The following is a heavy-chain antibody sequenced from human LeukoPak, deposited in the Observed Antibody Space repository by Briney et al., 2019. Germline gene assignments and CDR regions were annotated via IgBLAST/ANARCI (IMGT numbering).Heavy chain of an antibody. Sequence: GGSLRLSCAASGFTFSSYAMHWVRQAPGMGLEWVAVISYDGSNKYYADSVKGRFTISRDNSKNTLYLQMNSLRAEDTAVYYCARERCSSTSCRRNPDYWGQGTLVTVSS. CDR3: ARERCSSTSCRRNPDY. J-gene: IGHJ4*02. CDR2: ISYDGSNK. CDR1: GFTFSSYA. V-gene: IGHV3-30*04. D-gene: IGHD2-2*01.